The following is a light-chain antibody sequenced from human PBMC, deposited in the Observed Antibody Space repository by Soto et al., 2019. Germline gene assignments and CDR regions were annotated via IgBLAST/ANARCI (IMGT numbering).Light chain of an antibody. Sequence: EIVLTQSPATLSLSPGERATLSCRAGRSVSTFLAWYQQKPGQAPRLLIYDASKRATGVPTRFSGSGSGTDFTLTISSLEPEDFAVYYCQQRSNWPLTFGGGTKAEIK. V-gene: IGKV3-11*01. CDR3: QQRSNWPLT. CDR2: DAS. J-gene: IGKJ4*01. CDR1: RSVSTF.